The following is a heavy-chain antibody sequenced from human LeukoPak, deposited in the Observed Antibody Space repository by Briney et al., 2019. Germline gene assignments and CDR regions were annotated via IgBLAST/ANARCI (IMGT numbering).Heavy chain of an antibody. CDR2: INHSGST. V-gene: IGHV4-34*01. Sequence: SETLSLTCTVSGGSISSYYWSWIRQPPGKGLEWIGEINHSGSTNYNPSLKSRVTISVDTSKNQFSLKLSSVTAADTAVYYCARVTFEVAGSLVDYWGQGTLVTVSS. J-gene: IGHJ4*02. D-gene: IGHD6-19*01. CDR1: GGSISSYY. CDR3: ARVTFEVAGSLVDY.